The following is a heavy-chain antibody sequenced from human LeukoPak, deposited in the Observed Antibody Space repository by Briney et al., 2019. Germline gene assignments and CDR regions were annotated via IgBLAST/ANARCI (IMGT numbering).Heavy chain of an antibody. CDR3: ARSYIAVAVCWFDP. D-gene: IGHD6-19*01. CDR2: IYTSGST. V-gene: IGHV4-4*07. J-gene: IGHJ5*02. Sequence: SETPSLTCTVSGSSISSYYWSWIRQPAGKGLEWIGRIYTSGSTNYNPSLKSRVTMSVDTSKNQFSLKLSSVTAADTAVYYCARSYIAVAVCWFDPWGQGTLVTVSS. CDR1: GSSISSYY.